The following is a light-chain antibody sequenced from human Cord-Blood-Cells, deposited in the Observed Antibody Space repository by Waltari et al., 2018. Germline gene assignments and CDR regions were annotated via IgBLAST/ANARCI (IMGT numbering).Light chain of an antibody. CDR2: DVS. J-gene: IGLJ2*01. CDR1: SSDVGGSNS. CDR3: CSYAGSYTLV. Sequence: QSALTPPRSVSGSPGQSVPISCTGTSSDVGGSNSVSWYQQHPGKAPKPMIYDVSKRPSGVPDRFSGSKSGNTASLTISGLQAEDEADYYCCSYAGSYTLVFGGGTKLTVL. V-gene: IGLV2-11*01.